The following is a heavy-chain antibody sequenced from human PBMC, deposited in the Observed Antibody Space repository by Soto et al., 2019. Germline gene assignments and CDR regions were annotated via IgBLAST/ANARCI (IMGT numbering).Heavy chain of an antibody. Sequence: PGGSLRLSCAASGFTFSSYAMSWVRRAPGKGLEWVSGISGSGDSTYYADSVKGRFTISRDNSKNTLYLQMSSLRAEDTAVYSCAKFSGYSGDWFDPWGQGSLVTVSS. CDR3: AKFSGYSGDWFDP. CDR2: ISGSGDST. J-gene: IGHJ5*02. V-gene: IGHV3-23*01. D-gene: IGHD2-15*01. CDR1: GFTFSSYA.